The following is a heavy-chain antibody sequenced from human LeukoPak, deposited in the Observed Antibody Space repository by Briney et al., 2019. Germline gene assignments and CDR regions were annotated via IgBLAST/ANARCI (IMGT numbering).Heavy chain of an antibody. J-gene: IGHJ4*02. Sequence: ASVKVSCKASGYSFSTHWMHWVRQAPGQGLEWMGWINPNSGGTNYAQKFQGRVTMTRDTSISTAYMELSRLRSDDTAMYYCARSSGWKYNIDYWGQGTLVTVSS. D-gene: IGHD6-19*01. V-gene: IGHV1-2*02. CDR3: ARSSGWKYNIDY. CDR1: GYSFSTHW. CDR2: INPNSGGT.